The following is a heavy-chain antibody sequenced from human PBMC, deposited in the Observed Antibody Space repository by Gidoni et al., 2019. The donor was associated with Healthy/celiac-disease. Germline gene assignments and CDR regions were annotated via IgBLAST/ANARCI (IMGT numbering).Heavy chain of an antibody. CDR1: GFTFSSYA. CDR2: LSGSGGST. V-gene: IGHV3-23*01. CDR3: ANRPGGDSSGYFPIPL. D-gene: IGHD3-22*01. Sequence: EVQLLESGGGLVQPGGSLRLSCAASGFTFSSYAMSWVRQAPGKGLGWVSALSGSGGSTYYADSVKGRFTISRDNSKNTLYLQINSLRAEDTAVYYCANRPGGDSSGYFPIPLWGQGTLVTVSS. J-gene: IGHJ4*02.